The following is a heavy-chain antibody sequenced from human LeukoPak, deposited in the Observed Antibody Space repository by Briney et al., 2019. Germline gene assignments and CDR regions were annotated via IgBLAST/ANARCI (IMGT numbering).Heavy chain of an antibody. V-gene: IGHV4-61*01. CDR2: IYYSGST. D-gene: IGHD6-13*01. J-gene: IGHJ6*04. CDR1: GGSVSSGSYY. CDR3: ASPYSSSWYSPYYYYGMDV. Sequence: PSETLSLTCTVSGGSVSSGSYYWSWIRQPPGKGLEWIGYIYYSGSTNYNPSLKSRVTISVDTSKNQFSLKLSSVTAADTAVYYCASPYSSSWYSPYYYYGMDVWGKGTTATVSS.